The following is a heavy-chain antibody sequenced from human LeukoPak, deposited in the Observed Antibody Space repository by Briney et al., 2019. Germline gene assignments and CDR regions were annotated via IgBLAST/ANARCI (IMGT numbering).Heavy chain of an antibody. Sequence: PGGSLRLSCAASGFTFSSYSMNWVRQAPGKGLEWVSSISSSSSYIYYADSVKGRFTISRDNAKNSLYLQMNSLRAEDTAVYCCARESADSSSWYRKAYYFDYWGQGTLVTVSS. V-gene: IGHV3-21*01. CDR1: GFTFSSYS. CDR3: ARESADSSSWYRKAYYFDY. CDR2: ISSSSSYI. D-gene: IGHD6-13*01. J-gene: IGHJ4*02.